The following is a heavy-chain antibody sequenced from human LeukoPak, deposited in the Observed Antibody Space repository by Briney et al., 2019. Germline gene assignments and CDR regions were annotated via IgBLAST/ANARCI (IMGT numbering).Heavy chain of an antibody. CDR3: ARQPSYFGPPDS. CDR1: GGSIRSDY. Sequence: PSETLSLTCTVSGGSIRSDYWSWIRQPPGKGLEWIGYIYTSGTTNYNPSLKSRVTMSLDTSKNQFSLKLSSVTAADTAVYYCARQPSYFGPPDSWGQGTLVTVSS. J-gene: IGHJ4*02. CDR2: IYTSGTT. V-gene: IGHV4-4*08. D-gene: IGHD3-10*01.